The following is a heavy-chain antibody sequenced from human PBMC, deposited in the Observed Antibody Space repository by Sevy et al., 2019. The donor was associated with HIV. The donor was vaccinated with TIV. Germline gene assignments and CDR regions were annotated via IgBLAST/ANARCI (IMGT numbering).Heavy chain of an antibody. Sequence: SETLSLKCTVSGASVNSAYWGWIRQPPGKGLEFIAYVFHTGGANYDLSLKGRVTISLDTSTNQVSLKVTSVTAADTAVYYCARRKMNGPGYFFDLWGQGTLVTVSS. J-gene: IGHJ4*02. CDR1: GASVNSAY. CDR2: VFHTGGA. V-gene: IGHV4-59*02. D-gene: IGHD2-15*01. CDR3: ARRKMNGPGYFFDL.